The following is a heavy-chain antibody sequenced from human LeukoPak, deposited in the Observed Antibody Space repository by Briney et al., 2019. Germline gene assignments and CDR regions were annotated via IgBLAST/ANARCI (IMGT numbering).Heavy chain of an antibody. CDR3: AKVGVGVVVAWFDY. CDR1: GFTFSSYA. Sequence: GGSLRLSCAASGFTFSSYAMSWVRRAPGKGLEWVSAISGSGGSTYYADSVKGRFTISRDNSKNTLYLQMNSLRAEDTAVYSCAKVGVGVVVAWFDYWGQGTLVTVSS. V-gene: IGHV3-23*01. J-gene: IGHJ4*02. D-gene: IGHD2-15*01. CDR2: ISGSGGST.